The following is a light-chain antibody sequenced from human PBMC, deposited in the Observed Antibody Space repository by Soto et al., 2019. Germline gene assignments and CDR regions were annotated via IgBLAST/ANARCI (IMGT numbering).Light chain of an antibody. Sequence: EIVLTQSPGTLSLSPGERATLSCRASQSVSSSYLAWYQQKPGQAPRLLIYGASSRATGIPDRFSGSGSGTDFTLTISRLEPEDFVVYHCQQYGSPPQTFGQGTKVEI. CDR2: GAS. V-gene: IGKV3-20*01. CDR3: QQYGSPPQT. J-gene: IGKJ1*01. CDR1: QSVSSSY.